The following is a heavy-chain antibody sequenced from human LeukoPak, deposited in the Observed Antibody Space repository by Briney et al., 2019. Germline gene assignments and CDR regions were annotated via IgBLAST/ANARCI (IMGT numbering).Heavy chain of an antibody. D-gene: IGHD4-17*01. CDR1: GFTFNDYE. Sequence: GGSLRLSCAASGFTFNDYEMNWVRQAPGKGLEWIPYISRSGSSIYYADSVQGRFTISRDNAKNSLYLQVNSLRAEDTAVYYCARSTVTNYFDYWGQGTLVTVSS. CDR2: ISRSGSSI. J-gene: IGHJ4*02. CDR3: ARSTVTNYFDY. V-gene: IGHV3-48*03.